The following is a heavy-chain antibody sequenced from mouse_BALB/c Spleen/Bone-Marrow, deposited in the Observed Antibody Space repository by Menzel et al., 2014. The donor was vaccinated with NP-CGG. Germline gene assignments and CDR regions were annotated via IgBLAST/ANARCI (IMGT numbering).Heavy chain of an antibody. CDR2: IYPGDGDT. CDR3: ARDGIDY. Sequence: VMLVESGAELVRPGSSVKISCKASGYTFSSYWMNWVKQRPGQGLEWIGQIYPGDGDTNYNGKLKGKATLTADKSSSTAYMQLSSLTSEDSAVYFCARDGIDYWGQGTTLTVSS. CDR1: GYTFSSYW. J-gene: IGHJ2*01. D-gene: IGHD1-2*01. V-gene: IGHV1-80*01.